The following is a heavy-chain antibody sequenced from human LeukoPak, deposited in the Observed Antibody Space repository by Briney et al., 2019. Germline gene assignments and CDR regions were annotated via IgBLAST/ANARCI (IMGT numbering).Heavy chain of an antibody. J-gene: IGHJ5*02. CDR3: ARTTVTTRWFDP. V-gene: IGHV3-7*01. D-gene: IGHD4-17*01. CDR1: GFTFSSYW. CDR2: IKQDGSEK. Sequence: PGGSLRLSCAASGFTFSSYWVSWVRQAPGKGLEWVANIKQDGSEKYYVDSVEGRFTISRDNAKNSLYLEMNSLRAEDTAVYYCARTTVTTRWFDPWGQGTLVTVSS.